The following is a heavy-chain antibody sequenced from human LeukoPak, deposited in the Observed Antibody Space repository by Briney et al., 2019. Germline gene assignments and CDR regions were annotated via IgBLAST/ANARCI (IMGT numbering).Heavy chain of an antibody. Sequence: GGSLRLSCAASGFTFSSYWMNWVRQAPGKGLEWVANIKQDGSEKYYLDSVKGRFTISRDNAKNSVYLQMNSLRVEDTAVYYCAKVGGVRSLEYWGQGALATVSS. CDR2: IKQDGSEK. V-gene: IGHV3-7*01. J-gene: IGHJ4*02. CDR1: GFTFSSYW. CDR3: AKVGGVRSLEY. D-gene: IGHD4-17*01.